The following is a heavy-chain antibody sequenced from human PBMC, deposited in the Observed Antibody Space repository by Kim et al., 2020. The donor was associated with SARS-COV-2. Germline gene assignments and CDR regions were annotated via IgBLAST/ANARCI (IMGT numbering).Heavy chain of an antibody. CDR2: ISNDETYI. V-gene: IGHV3-30*03. CDR1: GFSFSSRG. J-gene: IGHJ4*02. CDR3: VRAREKSVDC. Sequence: GGSLRLSCAASGFSFSSRGIHWVRQAPGKGLEWVAVISNDETYIKYADSVKGRFTISRDNSKNTVDLQMNSLRVEDTAVYYCVRAREKSVDCWGQGTLVT.